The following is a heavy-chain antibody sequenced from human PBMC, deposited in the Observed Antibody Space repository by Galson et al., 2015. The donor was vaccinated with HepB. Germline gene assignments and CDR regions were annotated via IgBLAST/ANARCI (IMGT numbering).Heavy chain of an antibody. D-gene: IGHD6-13*01. V-gene: IGHV3-30*18. CDR1: GFTFSSYG. J-gene: IGHJ3*02. Sequence: SLRLSCAASGFTFSSYGMHWVRQAPGKGLEWVAVISYDGSNKYYADSVKGRFTISRDNSKNTLYLQMNSLRAEDTAVYYCAKRIAAAPDAFDIWGQGTMVTVSS. CDR2: ISYDGSNK. CDR3: AKRIAAAPDAFDI.